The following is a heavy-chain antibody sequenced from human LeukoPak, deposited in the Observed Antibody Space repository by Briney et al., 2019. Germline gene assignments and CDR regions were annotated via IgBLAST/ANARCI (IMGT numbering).Heavy chain of an antibody. CDR3: ARGHCSSTSCYESDAFDI. Sequence: ASVKVSCKASGYTFTSYYMHWVRQAPGKGLEWMGIINPSGGSTSYAQKFQGRVTMTRDTSTSTVYMELSSLRSEDTAVYYCARGHCSSTSCYESDAFDIWGQGTMVTVSS. V-gene: IGHV1-46*01. D-gene: IGHD2-2*01. J-gene: IGHJ3*02. CDR1: GYTFTSYY. CDR2: INPSGGST.